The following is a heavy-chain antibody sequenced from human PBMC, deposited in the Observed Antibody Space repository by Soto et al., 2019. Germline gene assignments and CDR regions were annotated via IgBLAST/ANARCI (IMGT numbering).Heavy chain of an antibody. J-gene: IGHJ4*02. V-gene: IGHV3-21*01. D-gene: IGHD2-15*01. CDR3: VRLLGDYSDY. Sequence: GGSLRLPCAASGFIFSNYNMNWVSQAPGKGLEWVSSISYSSSSIYYADSVKGRFVISRDNAKNSLYLQMNSLRAEDTAVYYCVRLLGDYSDYWGQGTLVTVSS. CDR2: ISYSSSSI. CDR1: GFIFSNYN.